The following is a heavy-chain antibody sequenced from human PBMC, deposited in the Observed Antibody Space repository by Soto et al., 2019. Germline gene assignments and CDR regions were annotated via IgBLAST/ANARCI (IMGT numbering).Heavy chain of an antibody. CDR3: ARRLFGSRWNIYX. CDR2: VYHTGST. D-gene: IGHD1-1*01. V-gene: IGHV4-59*01. J-gene: IGHJ4*02. CDR1: GASITTYD. Sequence: SETLSLTCDVSGASITTYDWSWIRQAPGKGLEGILNVYHTGSTDCNSSLRSRVTISVETSKKQSSLNMKPVTAANTAVYYCARRLFGSRWNIYXWGQGALFTVSX.